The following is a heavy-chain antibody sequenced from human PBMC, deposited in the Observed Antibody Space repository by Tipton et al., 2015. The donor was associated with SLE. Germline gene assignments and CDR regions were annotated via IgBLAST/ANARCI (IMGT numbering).Heavy chain of an antibody. CDR3: VRGLRDTVGMGV. V-gene: IGHV3-74*01. Sequence: SLRLSCAASGFTFSGYWMHWVRQAPGKGLVWVSRSNSDGSDTSYADSVKGRFTISRDNAKNTLYLQMNSLRAEDTAVYYCVRGLRDTVGMGVWGQGTTVTVSS. D-gene: IGHD5-18*01. J-gene: IGHJ6*02. CDR2: SNSDGSDT. CDR1: GFTFSGYW.